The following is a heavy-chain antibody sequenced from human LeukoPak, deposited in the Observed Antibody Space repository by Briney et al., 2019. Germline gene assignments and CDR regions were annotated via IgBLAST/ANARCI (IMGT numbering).Heavy chain of an antibody. CDR1: GFTFSDYY. J-gene: IGHJ4*02. V-gene: IGHV3-11*04. Sequence: SGGSLRLSCAASGFTFSDYYMSWIRQAPGKGLEWVSYISSSGSTIYYADSVKGRFTISRDNAKNSLYLQMNSLRADDTAVYYCARDVQVATIYPLDYWGQGTLVTVSS. D-gene: IGHD5-12*01. CDR2: ISSSGSTI. CDR3: ARDVQVATIYPLDY.